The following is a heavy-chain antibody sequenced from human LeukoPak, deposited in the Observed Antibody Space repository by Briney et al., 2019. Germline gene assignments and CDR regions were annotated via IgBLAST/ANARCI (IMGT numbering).Heavy chain of an antibody. V-gene: IGHV3-48*03. Sequence: GGSLRLSCAASGFTFSILEMNWVRQAPGKGLEWVSYISSSGSTIYYADSVKGRFTISRDNAKNSLYLQMNRLRAEDTAIYYCSPGGRTSGYPRGQGTMVTVSS. J-gene: IGHJ3*01. CDR3: SPGGRTSGYP. CDR1: GFTFSILE. D-gene: IGHD3-22*01. CDR2: ISSSGSTI.